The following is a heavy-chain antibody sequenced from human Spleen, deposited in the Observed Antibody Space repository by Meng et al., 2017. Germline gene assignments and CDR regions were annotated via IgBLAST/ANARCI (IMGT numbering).Heavy chain of an antibody. V-gene: IGHV3-20*04. CDR1: GFTFDDFG. D-gene: IGHD3-10*01. Sequence: GESLKISCAASGFTFDDFGMNWVRQAPGKGLEWVSHITWNGGTTTYADSVKGRFTISRDNAKNSLYLQMNSLRAEDTAVYYCAREDGYYGSGSYYLYYYYGMDVWGQGTTVTVSS. J-gene: IGHJ6*02. CDR3: AREDGYYGSGSYYLYYYYGMDV. CDR2: ITWNGGTT.